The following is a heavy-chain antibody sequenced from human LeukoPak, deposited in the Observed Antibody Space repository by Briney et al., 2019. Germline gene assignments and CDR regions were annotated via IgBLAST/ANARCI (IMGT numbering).Heavy chain of an antibody. V-gene: IGHV1-69*05. J-gene: IGHJ4*02. Sequence: ASVKVSCKASGGTYSSYAISWVRQAPGQGLEWMGGIIPIFGTANYAQKFQGRVTITTDESTSTAYMELSSLRSEDTAVYYCARAGGNYYGSGSYYRVYYFDYWGQGTLVTVSS. CDR2: IIPIFGTA. D-gene: IGHD3-10*01. CDR1: GGTYSSYA. CDR3: ARAGGNYYGSGSYYRVYYFDY.